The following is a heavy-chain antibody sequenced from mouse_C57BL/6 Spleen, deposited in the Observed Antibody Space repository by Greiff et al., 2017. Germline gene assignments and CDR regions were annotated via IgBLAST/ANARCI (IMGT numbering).Heavy chain of an antibody. CDR2: INPSSGYT. V-gene: IGHV1-4*01. CDR1: GYTFTSYT. J-gene: IGHJ2*01. D-gene: IGHD1-1*01. Sequence: VKLMESGAELARPGASVKMSCKASGYTFTSYTMHWVKQRPGQGLEWIGYINPSSGYTKYNQKFKDKATLTADKSSSTAYMQLSSLTSEDSAVYYCARETTVGYFDYWGQGTTLTVSS. CDR3: ARETTVGYFDY.